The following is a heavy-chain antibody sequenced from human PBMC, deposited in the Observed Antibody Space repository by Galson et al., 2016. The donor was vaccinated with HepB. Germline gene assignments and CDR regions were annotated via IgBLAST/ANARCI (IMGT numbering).Heavy chain of an antibody. CDR3: AGLRGYPF. Sequence: SCKASGYTFTSYTIHWVRQAPGQRLEWMGWIHADSGNTKYSQKFQGRVTITRDTSASTAYMELNSLRSEDTAVYYCAGLRGYPFWGQGTMVTVSS. J-gene: IGHJ3*01. CDR2: IHADSGNT. D-gene: IGHD5-12*01. CDR1: GYTFTSYT. V-gene: IGHV1-3*01.